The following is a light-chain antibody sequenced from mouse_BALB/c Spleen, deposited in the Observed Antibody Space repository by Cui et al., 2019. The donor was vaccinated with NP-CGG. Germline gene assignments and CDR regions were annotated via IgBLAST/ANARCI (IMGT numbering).Light chain of an antibody. CDR3: ALWYSNHWV. Sequence: ALMTQQSALTTSPGETVTLTCRSSTGAVTTSNYANWVQEKPDHLFTGLIGGTNNRAPGVPARFSGSLIGDKAALTITGAQTEDEAIYFCALWYSNHWVFGGGTKLTVL. CDR1: TGAVTTSNY. CDR2: GTN. J-gene: IGLJ1*01. V-gene: IGLV1*01.